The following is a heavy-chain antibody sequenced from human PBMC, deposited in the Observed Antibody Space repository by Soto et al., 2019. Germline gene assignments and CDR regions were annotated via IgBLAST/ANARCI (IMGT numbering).Heavy chain of an antibody. CDR1: GFTFSDYY. V-gene: IGHV3-11*01. CDR2: ISSSGPII. Sequence: PGGSLRLSCAASGFTFSDYYMSWIRQAPGKGLEWVSYISSSGPIIQYADSVKGRFTISRDNAKTSLYLQMNNLRAEDTAMYYCARVPGIVGARGDFWGQGTLVTVSS. J-gene: IGHJ4*02. D-gene: IGHD1-26*01. CDR3: ARVPGIVGARGDF.